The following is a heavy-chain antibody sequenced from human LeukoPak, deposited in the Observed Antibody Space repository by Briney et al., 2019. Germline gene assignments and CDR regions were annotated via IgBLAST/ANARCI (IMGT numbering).Heavy chain of an antibody. CDR2: INHSGST. J-gene: IGHJ4*02. CDR1: GGSFSGYY. V-gene: IGHV4-34*01. CDR3: ARGRNDSSGYSGSDY. D-gene: IGHD3-22*01. Sequence: PSETLSLTCAVYGGSFSGYYWSWIRQPPGKGLEWIGEINHSGSTNYNPSLKSRVTISADTSKNQFSLKLSSVTAADTAVYYCARGRNDSSGYSGSDYWGQGTLVTVSS.